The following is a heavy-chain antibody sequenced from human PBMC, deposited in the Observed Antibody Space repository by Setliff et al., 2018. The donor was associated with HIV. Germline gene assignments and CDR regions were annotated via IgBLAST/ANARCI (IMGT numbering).Heavy chain of an antibody. V-gene: IGHV4-59*05. CDR1: GGSFSGYY. CDR2: IYYSGST. CDR3: ASRVYYYDSNNFLREEGFDP. Sequence: SETLSLTCAVYGGSFSGYYWTWIRQPPGKGLEWIGSIYYSGSTYYNPSLKSRVTISIDTSKNQSSLNLTSVTAADTAVYYCASRVYYYDSNNFLREEGFDPWGQGTLVTVSS. D-gene: IGHD3-22*01. J-gene: IGHJ5*02.